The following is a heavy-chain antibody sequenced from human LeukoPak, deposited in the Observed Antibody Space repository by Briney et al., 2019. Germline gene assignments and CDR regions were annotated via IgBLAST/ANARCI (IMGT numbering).Heavy chain of an antibody. J-gene: IGHJ4*02. Sequence: GASVKVPCKASGYTFTSYDINWVRQATGQGLEWMGWMNPNSGNTGYAQKFQGRVTMTRNTSISTAYMELSSLRSEDTAVYYCARGPIYSSGWYLFDYWGQGTLVTVSS. CDR2: MNPNSGNT. V-gene: IGHV1-8*01. CDR1: GYTFTSYD. CDR3: ARGPIYSSGWYLFDY. D-gene: IGHD6-19*01.